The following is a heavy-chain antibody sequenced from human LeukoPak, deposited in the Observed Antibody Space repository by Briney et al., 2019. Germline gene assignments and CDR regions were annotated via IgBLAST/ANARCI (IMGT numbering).Heavy chain of an antibody. D-gene: IGHD7-27*01. CDR1: GASISSDY. CDR3: ARTQHGELDY. Sequence: SETLSLTCTVSGASISSDYWSWIRQPAGKALEWIGRMYTSGSTNYNPSLKSRVSMSVDTSKNQFSLKLSSVTAADTAVYYCARTQHGELDYCGQGTLVTVSS. CDR2: MYTSGST. J-gene: IGHJ4*02. V-gene: IGHV4-4*07.